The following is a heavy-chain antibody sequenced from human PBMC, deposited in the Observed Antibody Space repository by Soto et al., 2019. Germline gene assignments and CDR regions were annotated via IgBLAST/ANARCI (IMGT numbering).Heavy chain of an antibody. J-gene: IGHJ6*03. Sequence: SETLSLTCTVSGGSISSYYWSWIRQPPGKGLEWIGYIYYSGSTNYNPSLKSRVTISVDTSKNQFSLKLSSVTAADTAVYYCAREGGRFHPPHMDVWGKGTTVTVSS. D-gene: IGHD3-3*01. CDR3: AREGGRFHPPHMDV. V-gene: IGHV4-59*01. CDR2: IYYSGST. CDR1: GGSISSYY.